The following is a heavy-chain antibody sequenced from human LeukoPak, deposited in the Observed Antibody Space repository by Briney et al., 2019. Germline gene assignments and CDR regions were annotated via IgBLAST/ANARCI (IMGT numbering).Heavy chain of an antibody. V-gene: IGHV4-4*09. D-gene: IGHD3-10*01. J-gene: IGHJ6*03. CDR1: GGSISSYY. CDR3: ARHLPYGSGSYSYYYYYYYMDV. CDR2: IHTSGST. Sequence: SETLSLTCTVSGGSISSYYWSWIRQPPGKGLEWIGYIHTSGSTNYNPSLKSRVTISVDTSKNQFSLKLSSVTAADTAVYYCARHLPYGSGSYSYYYYYYYMDVWGKGTTVTVSS.